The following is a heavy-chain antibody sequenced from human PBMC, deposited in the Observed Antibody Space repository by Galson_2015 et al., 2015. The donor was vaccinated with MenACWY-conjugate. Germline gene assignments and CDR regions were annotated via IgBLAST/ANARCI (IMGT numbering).Heavy chain of an antibody. D-gene: IGHD6-19*01. J-gene: IGHJ6*02. CDR3: ARKIKAVAGENYYYYGMDV. CDR2: IKRDGSEK. V-gene: IGHV3-7*03. Sequence: SLRLSCAGSGFTFSNYWMSWVRQAPGKGLEWVANIKRDGSEKYYVDSVKGRFTISRDNAKISLYLQMNSLRAEDTAVYYCARKIKAVAGENYYYYGMDVWGQGTTVTVSS. CDR1: GFTFSNYW.